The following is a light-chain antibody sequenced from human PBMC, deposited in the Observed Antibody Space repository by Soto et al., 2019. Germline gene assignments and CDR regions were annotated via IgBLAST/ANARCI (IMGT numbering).Light chain of an antibody. Sequence: VMTPSPVTLSVSPGERATLSCRASQTVTTNLAWYQQKPGQAPMLLIYGASTRATGVPARFSGSGSETEFTLTISSLQSEDFAIYYCQQFSNYPHVFGQGTRLEIK. V-gene: IGKV3-15*01. J-gene: IGKJ5*01. CDR2: GAS. CDR3: QQFSNYPHV. CDR1: QTVTTN.